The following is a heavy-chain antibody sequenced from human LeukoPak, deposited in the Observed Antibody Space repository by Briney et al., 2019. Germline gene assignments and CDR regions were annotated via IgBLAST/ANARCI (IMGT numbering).Heavy chain of an antibody. D-gene: IGHD2-21*02. J-gene: IGHJ4*02. Sequence: SETLSLTCTVSGGSISSYYWSWIRQPPGKGLEWIGYIYYSGSTNYNPSLKSRVTISVDTSKNQFSLKLSSVTAADTAVYYCATYCGGDCAADDYWGQGTLVTVSS. CDR3: ATYCGGDCAADDY. CDR2: IYYSGST. CDR1: GGSISSYY. V-gene: IGHV4-59*01.